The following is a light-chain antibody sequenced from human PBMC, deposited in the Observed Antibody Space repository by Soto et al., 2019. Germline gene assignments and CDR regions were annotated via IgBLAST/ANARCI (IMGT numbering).Light chain of an antibody. J-gene: IGKJ4*01. V-gene: IGKV1-39*01. Sequence: IPITQSPSTLSSSVRDRVTIHLRASQSISSWLAWYQQKPGKAPKLLIHGASSLQSGVPLRFSATGSGTDFSLTIISLQPEDFATYYCQQSYSTLLGFGGGTKVDIK. CDR1: QSISSW. CDR3: QQSYSTLLG. CDR2: GAS.